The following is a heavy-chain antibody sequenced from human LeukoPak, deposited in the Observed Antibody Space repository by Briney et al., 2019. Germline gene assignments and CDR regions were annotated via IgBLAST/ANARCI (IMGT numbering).Heavy chain of an antibody. Sequence: PGGSLRLSCAASGFTFSSYAMSWVRQAPGKGLEWVSAISGSGGSTYYADSVKGRFTISRDNSKNMLYLQMNSLRAEDTAVYYCAKDRSSSSWYIDYWGQGTLVTVSS. J-gene: IGHJ4*02. D-gene: IGHD6-13*01. CDR1: GFTFSSYA. CDR3: AKDRSSSSWYIDY. CDR2: ISGSGGST. V-gene: IGHV3-23*01.